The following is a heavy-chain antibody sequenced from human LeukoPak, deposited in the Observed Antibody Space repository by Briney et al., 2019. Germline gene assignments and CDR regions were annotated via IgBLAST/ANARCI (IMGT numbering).Heavy chain of an antibody. CDR3: ARDLAATSIAARTLDY. CDR2: IYSGGST. Sequence: GGSLRLSCAASGFTVSSNYMSWVRQVPGKGLEWVSVIYSGGSTYYADSVKGRFTISRDNSKNTLYLQMNSLRAEDTAVYYCARDLAATSIAARTLDYWGQGTLVTVSS. J-gene: IGHJ4*02. V-gene: IGHV3-66*01. D-gene: IGHD6-6*01. CDR1: GFTVSSNY.